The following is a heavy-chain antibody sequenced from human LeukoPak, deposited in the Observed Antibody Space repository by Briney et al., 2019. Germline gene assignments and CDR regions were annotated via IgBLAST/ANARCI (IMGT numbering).Heavy chain of an antibody. CDR3: AREGSSSSFDY. CDR1: GGTFSSYA. CDR2: IIPIFGTA. D-gene: IGHD6-6*01. J-gene: IGHJ4*02. Sequence: SVKVSCEASGGTFSSYAISWVRQAPGQGLEWMGRIIPIFGTANYAQKFQGRVTITTDESTSTAYMELSSLRSEDTAVYYCAREGSSSSFDYWGQGTLVTVSS. V-gene: IGHV1-69*05.